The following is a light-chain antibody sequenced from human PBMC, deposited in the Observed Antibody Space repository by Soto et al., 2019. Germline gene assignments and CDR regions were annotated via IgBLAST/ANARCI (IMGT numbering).Light chain of an antibody. CDR1: QSISSW. CDR2: DAS. Sequence: DIPMTQSPSTLSASVGDRVTITCRASQSISSWLAWYQQKPGKAPKLLIYDASSLESGVPSRFSGSGSGTEFTLTISSLPPDDFATYYCQQYNSWLTFGGGTKVEIK. V-gene: IGKV1-5*01. J-gene: IGKJ4*01. CDR3: QQYNSWLT.